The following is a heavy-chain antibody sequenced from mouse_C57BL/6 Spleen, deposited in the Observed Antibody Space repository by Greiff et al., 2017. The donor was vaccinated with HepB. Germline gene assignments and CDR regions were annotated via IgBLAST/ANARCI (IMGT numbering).Heavy chain of an antibody. Sequence: EVQRVESGGGLVKPGGSLKLSCAASGFTFSSYAMSWVRQTPEKRLEWVATISDGGSYTYYPDNVKGRFTISRDNAKNNLYLQMSHLKSEDTAMYYCARDSMITTTFSYYFDYWGQGTTLTVSS. V-gene: IGHV5-4*01. CDR1: GFTFSSYA. D-gene: IGHD2-4*01. CDR3: ARDSMITTTFSYYFDY. J-gene: IGHJ2*01. CDR2: ISDGGSYT.